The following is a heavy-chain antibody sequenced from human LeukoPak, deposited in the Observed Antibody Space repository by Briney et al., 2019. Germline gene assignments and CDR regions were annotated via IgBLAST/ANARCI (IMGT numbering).Heavy chain of an antibody. J-gene: IGHJ4*02. D-gene: IGHD1-26*01. CDR2: INAGNGNT. CDR3: ARKGVGATADY. CDR1: GYTFTSYA. V-gene: IGHV1-3*01. Sequence: ASVKVSCKASGYTFTSYAMHWVRQAPGLRLEWMGWINAGNGNTKYSQKFQGRVTITRDTSASTAYMELSSLRSEDTAVYYCARKGVGATADYWGQGTLVTVSS.